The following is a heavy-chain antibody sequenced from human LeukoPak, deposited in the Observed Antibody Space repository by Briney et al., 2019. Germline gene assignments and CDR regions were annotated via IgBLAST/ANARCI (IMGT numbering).Heavy chain of an antibody. CDR2: ISNTGRTT. D-gene: IGHD2-2*03. CDR1: GFTFSDYH. Sequence: GGSLRLSCAASGFTFSDYHMTWIRQAPGKGLEWISYISNTGRTTYYADSVKGRFTISRDDAKNLLFLEMNSLRAEDTAVYYCARDGSPLRFYEMDVWGKGTTVIVSS. CDR3: ARDGSPLRFYEMDV. V-gene: IGHV3-11*04. J-gene: IGHJ6*04.